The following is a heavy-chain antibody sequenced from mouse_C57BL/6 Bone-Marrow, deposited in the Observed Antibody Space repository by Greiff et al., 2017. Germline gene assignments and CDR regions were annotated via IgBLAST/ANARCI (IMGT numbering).Heavy chain of an antibody. Sequence: VQLQQSGAELVKPGASVKISCKASGYAFSSYWMNWVKQRPGKGLEWIGQIYPGDGDTNYNGEFKGKATLTADKSSSTAYMQLSSLTSEDSAVYFCARRDCYGSSFFDYWGQGTTLTVSS. V-gene: IGHV1-80*01. CDR1: GYAFSSYW. D-gene: IGHD1-1*01. J-gene: IGHJ2*01. CDR2: IYPGDGDT. CDR3: ARRDCYGSSFFDY.